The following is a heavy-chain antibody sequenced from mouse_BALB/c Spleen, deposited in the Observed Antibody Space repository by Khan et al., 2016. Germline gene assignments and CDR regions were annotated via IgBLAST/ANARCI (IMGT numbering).Heavy chain of an antibody. CDR2: ISYSGST. CDR1: GYSITSDYA. J-gene: IGHJ2*01. V-gene: IGHV3-2*02. Sequence: VQLKESGPGLVKPSQSLSLTCTVTGYSITSDYAWNWIRQFPGNKLEWMGYISYSGSTSYNPSLKSLISINRDTSKNQFFLQLNSVTTEDTATYYCAIDYYGSSYFDYWGQGTTLTVSS. CDR3: AIDYYGSSYFDY. D-gene: IGHD1-1*01.